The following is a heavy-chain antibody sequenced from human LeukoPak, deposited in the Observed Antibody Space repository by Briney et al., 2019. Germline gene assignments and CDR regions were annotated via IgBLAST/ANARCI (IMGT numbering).Heavy chain of an antibody. J-gene: IGHJ4*02. V-gene: IGHV1-18*01. CDR1: GYTFTSYG. CDR3: ARDWQPGYSSGWYSG. D-gene: IGHD6-19*01. CDR2: ISAYNGNT. Sequence: GASVKVSCKASGYTFTSYGISWVRQAPGQGLEWMGWISAYNGNTNYAQKLQGRVTMTTDTFTSTAYMELRSLRSDDTAVYYCARDWQPGYSSGWYSGWGQGTLVTVSS.